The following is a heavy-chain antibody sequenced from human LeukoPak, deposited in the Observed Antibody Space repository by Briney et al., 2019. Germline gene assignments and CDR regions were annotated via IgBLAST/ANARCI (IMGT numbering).Heavy chain of an antibody. Sequence: GEPLKISCKVSGYRFTSYCISGARQMRGKGLKWMGRIDPRDSDTNYSPSCQGHVTISADKSITTAYLQWSSLKASDTAMYYCARHPEQSSGYWGQGTLVTVSS. CDR3: ARHPEQSSGY. D-gene: IGHD6-19*01. CDR1: GYRFTSYC. CDR2: IDPRDSDT. V-gene: IGHV5-10-1*01. J-gene: IGHJ4*02.